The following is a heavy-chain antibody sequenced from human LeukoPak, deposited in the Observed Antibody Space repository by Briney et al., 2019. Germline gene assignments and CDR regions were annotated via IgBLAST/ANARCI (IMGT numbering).Heavy chain of an antibody. D-gene: IGHD7-27*01. Sequence: GGTLRLSCAASGFTFSSYGMSWVRQAPGKGLEWVSAISGSGGSTYYADSVKGRFTISRDNSKNTLYLQMNSLRAEDTAVYYCATLTGGVFDYWGQGTLVTVSS. CDR3: ATLTGGVFDY. CDR1: GFTFSSYG. J-gene: IGHJ4*02. V-gene: IGHV3-23*01. CDR2: ISGSGGST.